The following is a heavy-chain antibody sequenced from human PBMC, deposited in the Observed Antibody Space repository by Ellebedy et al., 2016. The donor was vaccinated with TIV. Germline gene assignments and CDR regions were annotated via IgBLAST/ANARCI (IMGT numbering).Heavy chain of an antibody. CDR2: INPNSGGT. CDR1: GYTFTGYY. V-gene: IGHV1-2*02. J-gene: IGHJ4*02. D-gene: IGHD3-10*01. Sequence: ASVKVSXXASGYTFTGYYMHWVRQAPGQGLEWMGWINPNSGGTNYAQKFQGRVTMTRDTSISTAYMELSSLRSEDTAVYYCGRRGWGSPPYYFDYWGQGTLVTVSS. CDR3: GRRGWGSPPYYFDY.